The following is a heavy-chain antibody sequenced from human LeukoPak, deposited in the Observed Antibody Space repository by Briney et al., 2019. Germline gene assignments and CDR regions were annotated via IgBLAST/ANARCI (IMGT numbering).Heavy chain of an antibody. CDR1: GFTFNNYW. Sequence: GGSLRLSCADSGFTFNNYWMSWVRPAPGKGLEWVAHIKQDGSVKNYMEYMQGRFTISRDNAKNSLYLQMNGLRAEDTAVYYCVRTSRSSSTDSWGQGTLVTVSS. CDR3: VRTSRSSSTDS. D-gene: IGHD6-6*01. CDR2: IKQDGSVK. V-gene: IGHV3-7*01. J-gene: IGHJ5*01.